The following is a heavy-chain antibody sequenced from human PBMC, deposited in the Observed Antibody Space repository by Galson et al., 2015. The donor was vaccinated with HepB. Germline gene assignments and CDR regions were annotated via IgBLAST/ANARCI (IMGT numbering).Heavy chain of an antibody. D-gene: IGHD5-24*01. Sequence: SVKVSCKASGYTFTRYTISWLRQAPGQGLEWLGWISAYNGNGNSVQKVQGRVTMTTDTSTSTAYMEPRSLKSGDTAVYYCARGGMATIGGPTFDYWGQGTLVTVSS. CDR2: ISAYNGNG. CDR1: GYTFTRYT. J-gene: IGHJ4*02. V-gene: IGHV1-18*01. CDR3: ARGGMATIGGPTFDY.